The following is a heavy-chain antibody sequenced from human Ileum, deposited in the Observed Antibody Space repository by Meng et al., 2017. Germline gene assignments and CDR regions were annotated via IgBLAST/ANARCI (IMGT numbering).Heavy chain of an antibody. CDR3: AKDVESSFPWDY. J-gene: IGHJ4*02. D-gene: IGHD2/OR15-2a*01. V-gene: IGHV3-23*01. Sequence: EVLLFSSGVALVPPGGSLRLSCAASRFSFRSYAMSLVRQAPGQGLEWVSAIRGGGHSTHYADSVKGRFTISRDNSKNTLYLQMNSLRAEDTAVYYCAKDVESSFPWDYWGQGTLVTVSS. CDR1: RFSFRSYA. CDR2: IRGGGHST.